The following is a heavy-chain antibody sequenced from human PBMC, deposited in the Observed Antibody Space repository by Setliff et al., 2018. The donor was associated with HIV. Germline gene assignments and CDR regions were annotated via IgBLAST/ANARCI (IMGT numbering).Heavy chain of an antibody. CDR1: GFIFSNYG. J-gene: IGHJ4*02. Sequence: GGSLRLSCAASGFIFSNYGMHWVRQAPGKGLEWVAFIRYGGTNYSDSVKGRFTISRDNSKNTLYLQMGSLRTEDTAVYYCAKVSRGTVVRGVIKVGYFDYWGQGTLVTVSS. CDR3: AKVSRGTVVRGVIKVGYFDY. CDR2: IRYGGT. V-gene: IGHV3-30*02. D-gene: IGHD3-10*01.